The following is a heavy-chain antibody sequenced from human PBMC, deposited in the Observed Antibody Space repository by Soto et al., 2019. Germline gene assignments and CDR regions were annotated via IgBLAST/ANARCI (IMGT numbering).Heavy chain of an antibody. Sequence: EVQLVESGGGLVKPGGSLRLSCAASGFTFSSYSMNWVRQAPGKGLEWVSSISSSSSYIYYADSVKGRFTISRDNAKNSLDRQMNSLGAEDTAVYYCARVVDYYDPYSYDGMDVWGQGTTVTVSS. J-gene: IGHJ6*02. CDR1: GFTFSSYS. CDR3: ARVVDYYDPYSYDGMDV. V-gene: IGHV3-21*01. CDR2: ISSSSSYI. D-gene: IGHD3-22*01.